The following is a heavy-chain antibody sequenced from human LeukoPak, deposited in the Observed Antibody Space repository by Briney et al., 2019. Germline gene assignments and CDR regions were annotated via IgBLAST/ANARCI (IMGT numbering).Heavy chain of an antibody. J-gene: IGHJ4*02. Sequence: PGGSLRLSCAASGFTFSSYSMNWVRQAPGKGLEWVSYISSSSSTIYYADSVKGRFTISRDNAKNSLYLQMNSLRAEDTAVYYCARSGMVRGDTEYYFDYWGQGTLVTVSS. CDR2: ISSSSSTI. D-gene: IGHD3-10*01. CDR1: GFTFSSYS. CDR3: ARSGMVRGDTEYYFDY. V-gene: IGHV3-48*04.